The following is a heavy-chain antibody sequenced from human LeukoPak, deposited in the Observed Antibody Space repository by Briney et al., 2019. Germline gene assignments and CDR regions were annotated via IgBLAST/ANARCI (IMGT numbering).Heavy chain of an antibody. CDR1: DVSINSYY. CDR3: ARGRSNYYGMDV. Sequence: PSETLSLTCSVSDVSINSYYWNWIRRPPGKGLEWIGYIYYNGNTNYSPSLKSRVTMSVDTSKNLFSLKVSSVTAADTAVYYFARGRSNYYGMDVWGQGTTVTVSS. D-gene: IGHD1-26*01. V-gene: IGHV4-59*01. CDR2: IYYNGNT. J-gene: IGHJ6*02.